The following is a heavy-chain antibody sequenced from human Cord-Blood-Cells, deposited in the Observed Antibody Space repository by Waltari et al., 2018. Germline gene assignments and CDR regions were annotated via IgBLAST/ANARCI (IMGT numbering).Heavy chain of an antibody. J-gene: IGHJ4*02. CDR3: ARGPLYYYGSGSYYKDPYFDY. CDR1: GGSFSGYY. V-gene: IGHV4-34*01. Sequence: QVQLQQWGAGLLKPSETLSLTCAVYGGSFSGYYWSWIRQPPGKGLEWIGEINHSGSTNYNPSPKSRVTISVDTSKNQFSLKLSSVTAADTAVYYCARGPLYYYGSGSYYKDPYFDYWGQGTLVTVSS. D-gene: IGHD3-10*01. CDR2: INHSGST.